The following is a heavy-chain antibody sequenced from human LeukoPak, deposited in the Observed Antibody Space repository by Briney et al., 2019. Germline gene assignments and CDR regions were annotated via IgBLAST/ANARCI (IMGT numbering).Heavy chain of an antibody. V-gene: IGHV1-69*04. CDR3: ARETQYDFWSGYLSY. D-gene: IGHD3-3*01. CDR2: IIPILGIA. J-gene: IGHJ4*02. CDR1: GGTFSSYA. Sequence: SVKVSCKASGGTFSSYAISWVRQAPGQGLEWMGRIIPILGIANYAQKFQGRVTITADKSTSTAYMELSSLRSEDTAVYYCARETQYDFWSGYLSYWGQGTLVTVSS.